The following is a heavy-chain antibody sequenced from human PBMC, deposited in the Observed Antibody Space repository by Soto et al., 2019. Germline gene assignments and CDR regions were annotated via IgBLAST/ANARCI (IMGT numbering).Heavy chain of an antibody. CDR2: ISSGSSAI. Sequence: SLRLSCAASGFTFSSYAMSWVRQAPGKGLEWVAYISSGSSAIYYADSVKGRFTISRDNVKNSLYLQMNSLRDEDTAVYYCARDTPFDSWGQGTLVTVSS. V-gene: IGHV3-48*02. CDR3: ARDTPFDS. J-gene: IGHJ4*02. CDR1: GFTFSSYA.